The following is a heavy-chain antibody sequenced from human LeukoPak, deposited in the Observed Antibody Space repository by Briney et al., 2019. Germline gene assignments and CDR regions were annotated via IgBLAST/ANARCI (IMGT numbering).Heavy chain of an antibody. CDR2: IRYDGSNK. CDR1: GFTFSSYA. J-gene: IGHJ4*02. CDR3: AKVAPNPMTTVTYFDY. D-gene: IGHD4-17*01. V-gene: IGHV3-30*02. Sequence: GGSLRLSCAASGFTFSSYAMHWVRQAPGKGLEWVAFIRYDGSNKYYADSVKGRFTISRDNSKNTLYLQMNSLRAEDTAVYYCAKVAPNPMTTVTYFDYWGQGTLVTVSS.